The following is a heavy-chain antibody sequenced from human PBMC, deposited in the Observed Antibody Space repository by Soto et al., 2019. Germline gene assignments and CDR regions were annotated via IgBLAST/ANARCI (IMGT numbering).Heavy chain of an antibody. CDR1: GFTFSDYA. J-gene: IGHJ4*02. CDR3: TKLRGYFYDTTAYWSDY. D-gene: IGHD3-22*01. Sequence: GGSLRLSCEASGFTFSDYAMTWVRQAPGKGLEWVSAISGGGGSTYYGDSATGRFTISRDNSKDTLYLEMSTLRAEDTAFYYCTKLRGYFYDTTAYWSDYWGQGTLVTVSS. CDR2: ISGGGGST. V-gene: IGHV3-23*01.